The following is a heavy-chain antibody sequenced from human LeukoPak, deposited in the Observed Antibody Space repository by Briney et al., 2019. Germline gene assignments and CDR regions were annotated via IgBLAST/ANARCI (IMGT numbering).Heavy chain of an antibody. CDR3: AKAPDFLVVIPDGMDV. V-gene: IGHV3-9*01. J-gene: IGHJ6*02. CDR2: ISWNSGSI. D-gene: IGHD3-22*01. Sequence: GRSLRLSCAASGFTFDDYAMHWVRQAPGKGLEWVSGISWNSGSIGYADSVKGRFTISRDNSKNTLYMQMNSLRAEDTAVYYCAKAPDFLVVIPDGMDVWGQGTTVTVSS. CDR1: GFTFDDYA.